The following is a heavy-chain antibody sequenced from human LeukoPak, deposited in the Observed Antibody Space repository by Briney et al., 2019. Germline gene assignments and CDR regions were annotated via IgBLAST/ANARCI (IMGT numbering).Heavy chain of an antibody. CDR3: ARDRGYSERYFDY. J-gene: IGHJ4*02. V-gene: IGHV1-2*02. Sequence: GASVKVSCKASGYTFTGYYMHWVRQAPGQGLEWMGWINPNSGGTNYAQKFQGRVTMTRDTSISTAYMELSRLRSDDTAVYYCARDRGYSERYFDYWGQGTLVTVSS. D-gene: IGHD5-12*01. CDR2: INPNSGGT. CDR1: GYTFTGYY.